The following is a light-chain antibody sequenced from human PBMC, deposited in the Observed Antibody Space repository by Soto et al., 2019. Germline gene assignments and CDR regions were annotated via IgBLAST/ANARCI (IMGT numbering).Light chain of an antibody. J-gene: IGLJ3*02. V-gene: IGLV2-11*01. CDR2: GVS. CDR3: CSYVDTDTWV. CDR1: NSDVGGYNY. Sequence: QSALTQPRSVSGSPGQSVTISRTGTNSDVGGYNYVSWYQQYPGKAPKLMISGVSERPSGVPDRFSGSKSGNTASLTISGLQAEDEADYYCCSYVDTDTWVFGGGTKLTVL.